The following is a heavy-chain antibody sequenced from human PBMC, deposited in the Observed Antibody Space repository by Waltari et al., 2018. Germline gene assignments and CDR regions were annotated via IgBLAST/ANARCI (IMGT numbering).Heavy chain of an antibody. CDR1: GYSISSVYY. CDR3: ARDDYGDYGNFDY. D-gene: IGHD4-17*01. Sequence: QVQLQESGPGLVKPSETLSLTCAVSGYSISSVYYWGWIRQPPGKWLEWIGSIYHSGSTYYNPSLKSRVTISVDTSKNQFSLKLSSVTAADTAVYYCARDDYGDYGNFDYWGQGTLVTVSS. J-gene: IGHJ4*02. V-gene: IGHV4-38-2*02. CDR2: IYHSGST.